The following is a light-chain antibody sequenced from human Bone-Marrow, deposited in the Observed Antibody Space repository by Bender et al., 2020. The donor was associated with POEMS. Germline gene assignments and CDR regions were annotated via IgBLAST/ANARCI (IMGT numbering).Light chain of an antibody. Sequence: QSALTQPPSASGSPGQSVTISCTGTSSDVGRYDYVSWYQQHPGKAPKLMIYEVTKRPSGVPDRFSGSKSGNTASLTVSGLQAEDEADYYCCSYAGSRTYVFGTGTKVTVL. CDR3: CSYAGSRTYV. J-gene: IGLJ1*01. V-gene: IGLV2-8*01. CDR1: SSDVGRYDY. CDR2: EVT.